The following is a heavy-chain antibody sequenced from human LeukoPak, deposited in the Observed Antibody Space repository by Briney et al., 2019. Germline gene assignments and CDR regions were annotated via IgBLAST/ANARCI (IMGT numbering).Heavy chain of an antibody. D-gene: IGHD5-18*01. Sequence: GGSLRLSCAVPGVTFSSNYMSWVRQAPGKGLEWVADIYRSGSTYYADSVKGRVTISRDKSKNTLYLKMNSLRAEDTAVYFCARHGYSYNGVDYWGQGTLVTVSS. J-gene: IGHJ4*02. V-gene: IGHV3-53*01. CDR1: GVTFSSNY. CDR2: IYRSGST. CDR3: ARHGYSYNGVDY.